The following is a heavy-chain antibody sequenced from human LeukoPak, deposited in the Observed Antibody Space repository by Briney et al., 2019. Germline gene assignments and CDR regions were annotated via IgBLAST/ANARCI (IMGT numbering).Heavy chain of an antibody. CDR2: IYYSGST. V-gene: IGHV4-59*01. CDR3: ARAPGGYSGYDFDY. J-gene: IGHJ4*02. CDR1: GGSISSYY. D-gene: IGHD5-12*01. Sequence: SETLSLTCTVSGGSISSYYWSWIRQPPGKGLEWIGYIYYSGSTNYNPSLKSRVTISVDTSKNQFSLKLSSVTAADTAVYYCARAPGGYSGYDFDYRGQGTLVTVSS.